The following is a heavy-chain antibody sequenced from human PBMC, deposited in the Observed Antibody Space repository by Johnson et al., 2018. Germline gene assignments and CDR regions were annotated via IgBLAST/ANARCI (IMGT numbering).Heavy chain of an antibody. V-gene: IGHV4-59*01. Sequence: QVQLQESGPGLVKPSETLSLTCTVSGGSISSYYWSWVRQPPGKGLEWIGYISYSGSTNYNPSLKSRVTISLDTSKNQFSLKLTSVTAADTAVYYCATDQGSYLEYFQHWGQGTLVTVSS. J-gene: IGHJ1*01. D-gene: IGHD1-26*01. CDR3: ATDQGSYLEYFQH. CDR1: GGSISSYY. CDR2: ISYSGST.